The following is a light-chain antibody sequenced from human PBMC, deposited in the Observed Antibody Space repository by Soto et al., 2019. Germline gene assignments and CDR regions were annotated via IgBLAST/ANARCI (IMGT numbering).Light chain of an antibody. CDR3: QQYYSYPRT. CDR1: QTISSW. Sequence: DIQMTQSPSTLSGSVGDRVTITCRASQTISSWLAWYQQKPGKAPKLLIYKASTLKSGVPSRFSGSGSGTEFTLTISSLQSEDFATYYCQQYYSYPRTFGQGTKVDSK. CDR2: KAS. V-gene: IGKV1-5*03. J-gene: IGKJ1*01.